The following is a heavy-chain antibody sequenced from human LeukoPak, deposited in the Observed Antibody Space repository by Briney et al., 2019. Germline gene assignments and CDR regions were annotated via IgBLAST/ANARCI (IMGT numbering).Heavy chain of an antibody. J-gene: IGHJ4*02. CDR1: GGSISSHY. Sequence: SGTLSLTCTVSGGSISSHYWSWIRQPPGKGLEWIGYIYYSGSTNYNPSLKSRVTISVDTSKNQFSLKLSSVTAADTAVYYCAREYYDSSGYYPNYFDYWGQGTLVTVSS. CDR2: IYYSGST. CDR3: AREYYDSSGYYPNYFDY. D-gene: IGHD3-22*01. V-gene: IGHV4-59*11.